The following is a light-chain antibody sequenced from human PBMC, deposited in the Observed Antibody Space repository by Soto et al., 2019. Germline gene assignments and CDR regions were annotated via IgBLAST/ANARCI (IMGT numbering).Light chain of an antibody. V-gene: IGKV3-15*01. CDR1: QSVSNN. CDR3: QQYNNWWT. J-gene: IGKJ1*01. Sequence: EIVMTQSPATLSLSPGERATLSCRASQSVSNNLAWYQKKPGQAPTLLIFGASTRATAIPASFSGSGAGTEFTLTISDLESEDFAVYYCQQYNNWWTFGQGTRVEIK. CDR2: GAS.